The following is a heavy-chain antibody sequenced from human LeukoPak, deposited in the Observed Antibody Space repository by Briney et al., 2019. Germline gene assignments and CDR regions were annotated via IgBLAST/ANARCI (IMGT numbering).Heavy chain of an antibody. D-gene: IGHD2-8*01. CDR3: ASGYCTNGVCYRHHRPYGMDV. J-gene: IGHJ6*02. CDR2: INHSGST. V-gene: IGHV4-34*01. CDR1: GGSFSGYY. Sequence: SETLSLTCAVYGGSFSGYYWSWIRQPPGKGLEWIGEINHSGSTNYNSSLKSRVTISVDTSKNQFSLKLSSVTAADTAVYYCASGYCTNGVCYRHHRPYGMDVWGQGTTVTVSS.